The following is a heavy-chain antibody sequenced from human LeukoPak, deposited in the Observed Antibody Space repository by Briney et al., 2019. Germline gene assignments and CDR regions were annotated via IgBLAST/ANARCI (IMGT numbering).Heavy chain of an antibody. CDR1: GFTFSGSA. J-gene: IGHJ6*02. CDR3: TRTRGYCSSTSCSQGYYYYGMDV. D-gene: IGHD2-2*01. V-gene: IGHV3-73*01. Sequence: GGSLRLSCAASGFTFSGSAMHWVRQASEKGLEWVGRIRSKANSYATAYAASVKGRFTISRDDSKNTAYLQMNSLKTEDTAVYYCTRTRGYCSSTSCSQGYYYYGMDVWGQGTTVTVSS. CDR2: IRSKANSYAT.